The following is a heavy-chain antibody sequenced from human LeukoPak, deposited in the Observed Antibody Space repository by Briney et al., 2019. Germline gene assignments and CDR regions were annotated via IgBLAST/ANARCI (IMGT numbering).Heavy chain of an antibody. Sequence: GGSLRLSCAASGFTFSGYGMHWVRQAPGKGLEWVAFIRYDGSNEYYADSVKGRFTISRDKSKNTLSLQMNGLRVEDTAVYYCAKVMPPGRIRFYSYYMDVWGKGTTVTVS. D-gene: IGHD2-15*01. V-gene: IGHV3-30*02. CDR1: GFTFSGYG. J-gene: IGHJ6*03. CDR2: IRYDGSNE. CDR3: AKVMPPGRIRFYSYYMDV.